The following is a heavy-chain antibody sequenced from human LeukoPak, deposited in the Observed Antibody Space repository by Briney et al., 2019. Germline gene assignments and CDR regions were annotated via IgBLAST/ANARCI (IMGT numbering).Heavy chain of an antibody. Sequence: GRSLRLSCAASGFTFSSYGMHWVRQAPGKGLEWVAVISYDGSNKYYADSVKGRFTISRDNSKNTLYLQMNSLRAEDTAVYYCAKEAPSRGIAAAANDYWGQGTLVTVSS. CDR2: ISYDGSNK. CDR1: GFTFSSYG. J-gene: IGHJ4*02. D-gene: IGHD6-13*01. V-gene: IGHV3-30*18. CDR3: AKEAPSRGIAAAANDY.